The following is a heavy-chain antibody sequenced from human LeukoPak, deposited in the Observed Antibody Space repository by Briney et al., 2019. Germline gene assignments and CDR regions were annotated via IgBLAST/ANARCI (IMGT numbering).Heavy chain of an antibody. J-gene: IGHJ4*02. CDR2: IHPEGNEK. Sequence: GGSLRLSCAASGFSFSSYGMHWVRQAPGKGLEWVASIHPEGNEKYHVEFVKGRFTISRDNTKNLLFLQMNGLRVDDTAVYYCARGDDFSGDHWGQGTLVTVSS. V-gene: IGHV3-7*04. D-gene: IGHD1-1*01. CDR3: ARGDDFSGDH. CDR1: GFSFSSYG.